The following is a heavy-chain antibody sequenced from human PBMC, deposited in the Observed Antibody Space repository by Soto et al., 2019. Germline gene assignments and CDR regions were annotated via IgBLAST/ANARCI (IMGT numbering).Heavy chain of an antibody. CDR1: GGTFSSYA. J-gene: IGHJ6*02. Sequence: SVKVSCKASGGTFSSYAISWVRQAPGQGLEWMGGIIPIFGTANYAQKFQGRVTITADESTSTAYMELSSLRSEDTAVYYCAITPTTQYYYYYGMDVWGQGXTVTVYS. V-gene: IGHV1-69*13. CDR3: AITPTTQYYYYYGMDV. CDR2: IIPIFGTA.